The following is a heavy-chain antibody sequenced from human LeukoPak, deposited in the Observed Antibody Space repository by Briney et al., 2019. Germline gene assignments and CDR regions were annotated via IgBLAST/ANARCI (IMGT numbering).Heavy chain of an antibody. CDR2: IYYSGST. V-gene: IGHV4-30-4*08. J-gene: IGHJ4*02. D-gene: IGHD2-2*02. CDR1: GGSISSGDYY. Sequence: PSQTLSLTCTVSGGSISSGDYYWSWIRQPRGKGLEWIGYIYYSGSTYYNPSLKSRVTISVDTSKNQFSLKLSSVTAADTAVYYCARTYCSSTSCYTFDYWGQGTLVTVSS. CDR3: ARTYCSSTSCYTFDY.